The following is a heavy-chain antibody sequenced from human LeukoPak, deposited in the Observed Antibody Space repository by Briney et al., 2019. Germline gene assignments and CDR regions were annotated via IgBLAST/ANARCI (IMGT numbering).Heavy chain of an antibody. CDR2: ITWDGSTI. CDR3: AKEGPSAHNSGAFDI. D-gene: IGHD3-10*01. V-gene: IGHV3-43D*03. Sequence: TGGSLRLSCAASGFTFDDYAMHWVRQAPGKGLEWVSLITWDGSTIYYADSVKGRLTISRDNSRYSPHLQMNSLRTEDTALYYCAKEGPSAHNSGAFDIWGQGTMVTVSS. J-gene: IGHJ3*02. CDR1: GFTFDDYA.